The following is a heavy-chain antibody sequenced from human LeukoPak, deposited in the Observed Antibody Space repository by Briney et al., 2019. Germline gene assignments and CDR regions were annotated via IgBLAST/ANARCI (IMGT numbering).Heavy chain of an antibody. CDR2: ISASAAMT. J-gene: IGHJ6*03. CDR3: ARPYSSGWAYYYYYMDV. D-gene: IGHD6-19*01. Sequence: PGGSLRLSCEASGFTFNNYVMTWVRQAPGKGLEWVSSISASAAMTYYADSVKGRFTVSRDNSKNTLYLQMNSLRAEDTAVYYCARPYSSGWAYYYYYMDVWGKGTTVTVSS. CDR1: GFTFNNYV. V-gene: IGHV3-23*01.